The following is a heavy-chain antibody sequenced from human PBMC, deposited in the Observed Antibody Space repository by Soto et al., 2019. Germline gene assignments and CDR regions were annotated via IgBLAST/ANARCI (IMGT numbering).Heavy chain of an antibody. CDR2: IDPSDSYT. D-gene: IGHD2-8*02. J-gene: IGHJ3*02. CDR1: GYSFTSYW. V-gene: IGHV5-10-1*01. Sequence: GESLKISCKGSGYSFTSYWISWVRQMPGKGLEWMGRIDPSDSYTNYNPSLKSRVTISVDTSKNQFSLKLSSVTAADTAVYYCARYSIVLVVVDAFDIWGQGTMVTVSS. CDR3: ARYSIVLVVVDAFDI.